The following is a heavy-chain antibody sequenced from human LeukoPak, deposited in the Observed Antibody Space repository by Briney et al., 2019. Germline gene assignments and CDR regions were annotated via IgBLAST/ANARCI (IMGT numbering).Heavy chain of an antibody. J-gene: IGHJ4*02. V-gene: IGHV4-39*07. Sequence: SETLSLTCTVSGGSISSSSYYWGWIRQPPGKGLEWIGSIYYSGSTYYNPSLKSRVTISVDTSKNQFSLKLSSVTAADTAVYYCARGYLGSPFDYWGQGTLVTVSP. CDR3: ARGYLGSPFDY. CDR1: GGSISSSSYY. CDR2: IYYSGST. D-gene: IGHD1-14*01.